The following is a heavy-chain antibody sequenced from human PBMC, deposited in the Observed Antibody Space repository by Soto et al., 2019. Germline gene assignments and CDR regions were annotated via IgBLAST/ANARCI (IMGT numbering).Heavy chain of an antibody. Sequence: QITLNESGPTLVKPTQTLTLTCTFSGFSLSTRGVGVGWIRQPPGKALEWLALLYWDDDERYSPSLISRLSITKDTSKTQVFLTMTNVHPLDTATYYSAHRPRGFTYFFDYWGQGTLVTVSS. J-gene: IGHJ4*02. V-gene: IGHV2-5*02. CDR1: GFSLSTRGVG. CDR2: LYWDDDE. CDR3: AHRPRGFTYFFDY.